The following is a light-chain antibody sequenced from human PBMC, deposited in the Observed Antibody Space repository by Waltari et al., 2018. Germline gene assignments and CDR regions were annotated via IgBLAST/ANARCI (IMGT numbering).Light chain of an antibody. J-gene: IGLJ2*01. CDR3: GAWDDAQSAVV. Sequence: QSVLTQPPSVSAAPGQKVTISCSGSGSNIGRNYVCWYQQFPGTAPKLLIYDKNKRPAGSPDRFSGSKSGTSATLGITGLQTGDEADYYCGAWDDAQSAVVFGGGTKLTVL. V-gene: IGLV1-51*01. CDR1: GSNIGRNY. CDR2: DKN.